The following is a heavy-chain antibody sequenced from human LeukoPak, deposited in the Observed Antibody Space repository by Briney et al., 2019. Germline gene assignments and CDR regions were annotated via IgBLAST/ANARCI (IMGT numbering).Heavy chain of an antibody. Sequence: SETLSLTCAVYGGSFSGYYWSWIRQPPGKGLEWIGEINHSGSTNYNPSLKSRVTISVDTSKNQFSLKLSSVTAADTAVYYCARQGGYSGYDPNRWFDPWGQGTLVTVSS. J-gene: IGHJ5*02. CDR2: INHSGST. D-gene: IGHD5-12*01. CDR1: GGSFSGYY. V-gene: IGHV4-34*01. CDR3: ARQGGYSGYDPNRWFDP.